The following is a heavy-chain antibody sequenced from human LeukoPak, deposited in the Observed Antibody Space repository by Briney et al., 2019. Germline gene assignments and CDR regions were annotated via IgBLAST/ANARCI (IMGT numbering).Heavy chain of an antibody. D-gene: IGHD3-10*01. V-gene: IGHV1-8*01. CDR2: MNPNSGNT. J-gene: IGHJ6*03. Sequence: ASVKVSCKASGYTFTSYAINWVRQATGQGLEWMGWMNPNSGNTGYAQKFQGRVTMTRNTSISTAYMELSSLRSEDTAVYYCARSYSMVRGVITGPAYYMDVWGKGTTVTVSS. CDR3: ARSYSMVRGVITGPAYYMDV. CDR1: GYTFTSYA.